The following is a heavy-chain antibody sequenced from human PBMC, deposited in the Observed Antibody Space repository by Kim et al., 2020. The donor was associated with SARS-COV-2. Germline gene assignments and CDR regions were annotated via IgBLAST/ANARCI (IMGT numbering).Heavy chain of an antibody. Sequence: ADSVKGRFTISRDNAKNSLYLQMNSLRAEDTAVYYCARAYGDYVRNWFDPWGQGTLVTVSS. V-gene: IGHV3-21*01. D-gene: IGHD4-17*01. CDR3: ARAYGDYVRNWFDP. J-gene: IGHJ5*02.